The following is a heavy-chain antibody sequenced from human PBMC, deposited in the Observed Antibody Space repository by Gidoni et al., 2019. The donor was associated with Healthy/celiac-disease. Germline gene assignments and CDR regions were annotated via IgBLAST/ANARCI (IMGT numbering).Heavy chain of an antibody. V-gene: IGHV3-7*01. Sequence: EVQLVESGGGLVQPGGSLRLSCAASGFTFSSYWMSWVRQAPGKGLEWVANIKQDGSEKYYVDSVKGRFTISRDNAKNSLYLQMNSLRAEDTAVYYCARDPAKQWLDLLYFDYWGQGTLVTVSS. D-gene: IGHD6-19*01. CDR3: ARDPAKQWLDLLYFDY. CDR2: IKQDGSEK. J-gene: IGHJ4*02. CDR1: GFTFSSYW.